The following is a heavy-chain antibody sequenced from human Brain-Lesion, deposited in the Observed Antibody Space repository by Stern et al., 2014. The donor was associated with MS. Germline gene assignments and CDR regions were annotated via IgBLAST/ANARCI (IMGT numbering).Heavy chain of an antibody. CDR3: ARDRVTTVTTYYFDS. D-gene: IGHD4-17*01. CDR2: IYTSGKT. J-gene: IGHJ4*02. Sequence: VQLVESGGGLDQPGGSLRLSCAASGFTVSNHYMSWVRQAPGKGLEWVSIIYTSGKTYYADSVRGRFVISRDKSKSTLYLQMDSLRPEDTAVYYCARDRVTTVTTYYFDSWGQGTRVTVSS. CDR1: GFTVSNHY. V-gene: IGHV3-66*02.